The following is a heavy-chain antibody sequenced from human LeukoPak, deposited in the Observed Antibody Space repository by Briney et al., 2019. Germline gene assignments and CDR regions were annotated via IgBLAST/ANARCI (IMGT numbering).Heavy chain of an antibody. Sequence: SVKVSCKASGGTFSSYAISWVRQAPGQGLEWMGGIIPIFGTANYAQKFQGRVTITADESTSTAYMELSSLRSEDTAVYYCARSASVTSYYYYGMDVWGQGTTVTVSS. D-gene: IGHD2/OR15-2a*01. CDR2: IIPIFGTA. J-gene: IGHJ6*02. V-gene: IGHV1-69*13. CDR1: GGTFSSYA. CDR3: ARSASVTSYYYYGMDV.